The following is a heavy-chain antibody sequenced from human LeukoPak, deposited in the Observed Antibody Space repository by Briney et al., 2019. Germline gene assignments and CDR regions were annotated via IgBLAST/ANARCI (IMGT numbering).Heavy chain of an antibody. CDR1: GFTFSTYS. CDR3: ARSSGRYNPFDY. Sequence: GGSLRLSCVASGFTFSTYSMNWVRQAPGKGLEWVSYISSSGTTIYYADSVKGRFTISRDSAQNSLYLQMNSLRADGTAVYYCARSSGRYNPFDYWGQGTLVTVSS. J-gene: IGHJ4*02. CDR2: ISSSGTTI. V-gene: IGHV3-48*01. D-gene: IGHD1-26*01.